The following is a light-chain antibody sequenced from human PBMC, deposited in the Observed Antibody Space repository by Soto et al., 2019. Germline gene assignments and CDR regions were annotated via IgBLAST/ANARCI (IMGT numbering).Light chain of an antibody. Sequence: QSALTQPASVSGSPGQSITIACTGTSSDVGGDNYVYLYQHHPGQAPKLMIYEVSSRPSGVSNRFFGSKSGNTASLTISGLQTEDEADYFCSSYRPKSSVVFGGGTKLTVL. CDR3: SSYRPKSSVV. CDR1: SSDVGGDNY. V-gene: IGLV2-14*01. CDR2: EVS. J-gene: IGLJ2*01.